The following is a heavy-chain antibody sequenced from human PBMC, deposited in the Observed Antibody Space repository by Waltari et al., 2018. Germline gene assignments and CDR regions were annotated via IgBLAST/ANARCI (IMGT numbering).Heavy chain of an antibody. J-gene: IGHJ3*01. Sequence: ASGFSLGGYSMSWVRQTPGKGLEWLSFAGVDGTTMYYADSVKGRFTISRDIRENSVYLQMNSLRVEDTGPFYCARTWLENTFDVWGQGTMVTVSS. V-gene: IGHV3-48*03. CDR2: AGVDGTTM. CDR3: ARTWLENTFDV. CDR1: GFSLGGYS. D-gene: IGHD5-12*01.